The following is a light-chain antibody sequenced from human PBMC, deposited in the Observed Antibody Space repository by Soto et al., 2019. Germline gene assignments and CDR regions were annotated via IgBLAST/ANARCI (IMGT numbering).Light chain of an antibody. J-gene: IGLJ3*02. V-gene: IGLV2-14*01. CDR3: CSYTISATLV. CDR2: EVR. CDR1: TNDIGGYNY. Sequence: QSALTQPASVSGSSGQSITISCSGTTNDIGGYNYVSWYQHHPGKVPKVIIYEVRNRPSGVSNRFSGSKSGNTASLTISGLQAEDEADYYCCSYTISATLVFGGGTK.